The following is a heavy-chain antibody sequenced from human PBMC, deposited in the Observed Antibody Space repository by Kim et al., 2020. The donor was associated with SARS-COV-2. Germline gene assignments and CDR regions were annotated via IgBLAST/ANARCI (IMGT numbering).Heavy chain of an antibody. J-gene: IGHJ5*02. CDR3: ARRIPRRVGFDP. CDR2: MNPNSGNT. Sequence: ASVKVSCKASGYTFTSYDINWVRQATGQGLEWMGWMNPNSGNTGYAQKFQGRVTMTRNTSISTAYMELSSLRSEDTAVYYCARRIPRRVGFDPWGQGTLVTVSS. V-gene: IGHV1-8*01. CDR1: GYTFTSYD.